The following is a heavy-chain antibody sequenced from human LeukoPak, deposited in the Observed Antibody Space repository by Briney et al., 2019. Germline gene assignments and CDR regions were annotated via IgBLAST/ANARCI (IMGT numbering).Heavy chain of an antibody. V-gene: IGHV1-2*02. Sequence: ASVKVSCKASGYTFTGYYMHWVRQAPGQGLEWMGWINPNSGGTNYAQKFQGRVTMTRDTSFSTAYMELSRLRSDDTAVYYCAKGVVVVPAAVGDYFDYWGQGTLVTVSS. CDR2: INPNSGGT. J-gene: IGHJ4*02. CDR1: GYTFTGYY. CDR3: AKGVVVVPAAVGDYFDY. D-gene: IGHD2-2*01.